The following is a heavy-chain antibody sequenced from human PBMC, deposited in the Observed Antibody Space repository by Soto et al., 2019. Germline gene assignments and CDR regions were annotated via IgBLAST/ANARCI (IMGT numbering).Heavy chain of an antibody. J-gene: IGHJ3*02. CDR2: ISYDGSNK. D-gene: IGHD1-20*01. CDR3: AKDDGPGFRYNWNQDAFDI. CDR1: GYRFSSSW. Sequence: PGESLKISFQGTGYRFSSSWIGWVRQAPGKGLEWVAVISYDGSNKYYADSVKGRFTISRDNSKNTLYLQMNSLRAEDTAVYYCAKDDGPGFRYNWNQDAFDIWGQGTMVTVSS. V-gene: IGHV3-30*18.